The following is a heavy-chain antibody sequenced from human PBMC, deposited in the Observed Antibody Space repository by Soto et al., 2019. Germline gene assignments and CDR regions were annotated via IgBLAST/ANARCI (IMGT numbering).Heavy chain of an antibody. CDR1: GYTFTSYA. CDR2: INAGNGNT. Sequence: QVQLVQSGAEAKKPGASVKVSCKASGYTFTSYALHWVRQAPGQRLEWMGWINAGNGNTKYSQKFQGRGSITRDTSASTAYRELSSLRSEDTGVYYCALSIVVVTALDYWGHGTLVTVSA. CDR3: ALSIVVVTALDY. V-gene: IGHV1-3*01. J-gene: IGHJ4*01. D-gene: IGHD2-21*02.